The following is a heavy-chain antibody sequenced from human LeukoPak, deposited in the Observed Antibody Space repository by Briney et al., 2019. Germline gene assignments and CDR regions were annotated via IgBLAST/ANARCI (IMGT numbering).Heavy chain of an antibody. CDR3: ARGKQQLVRRLFDY. J-gene: IGHJ4*02. Sequence: GASVKVSCKASGYTFTSYDINWVRQATGQGLEWMGWTNPNSGNTGYAQKFQGRVTMTRNTSISTAYMELSSLRSEDTAVYYCARGKQQLVRRLFDYWGQGTLVTVSS. CDR1: GYTFTSYD. V-gene: IGHV1-8*01. D-gene: IGHD6-13*01. CDR2: TNPNSGNT.